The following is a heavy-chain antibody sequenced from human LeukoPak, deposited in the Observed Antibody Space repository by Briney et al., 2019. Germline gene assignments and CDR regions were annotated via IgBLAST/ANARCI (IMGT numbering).Heavy chain of an antibody. CDR1: GGTFSSYA. J-gene: IGHJ5*02. Sequence: SVKVSCKASGGTFSSYAISWVRQAPGQGLEWMGGIIPIFGTANYAQKFQGRVTITADESTSTAYMELSSLRSEDTAVYYCARGPYYDFWSGYYTWFGPWGQGTLVTVSS. CDR3: ARGPYYDFWSGYYTWFGP. V-gene: IGHV1-69*01. D-gene: IGHD3-3*01. CDR2: IIPIFGTA.